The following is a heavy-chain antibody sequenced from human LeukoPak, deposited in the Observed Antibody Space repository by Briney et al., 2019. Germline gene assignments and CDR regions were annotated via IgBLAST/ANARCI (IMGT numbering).Heavy chain of an antibody. CDR2: ISSTGGTT. CDR1: GVTFSSYG. CDR3: AKNGDRGAYCTGGTCYPYFYYYMDV. Sequence: GGSLRLSCAASGVTFSSYGMSWVRQAPGKGLEWVSSISSTGGTTYYADSVKGRFTISRDNSKNTLYLQMNSLRAEDTAIYYCAKNGDRGAYCTGGTCYPYFYYYMDVWGKGTTVTI. V-gene: IGHV3-23*01. D-gene: IGHD2-15*01. J-gene: IGHJ6*03.